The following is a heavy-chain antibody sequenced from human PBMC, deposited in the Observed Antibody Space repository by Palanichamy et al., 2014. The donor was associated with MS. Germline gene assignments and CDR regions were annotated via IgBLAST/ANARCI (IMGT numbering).Heavy chain of an antibody. J-gene: IGHJ4*02. D-gene: IGHD3-3*01. CDR3: ARNPAVGFFDYPITIFGVVTHYFDY. CDR2: IYHSGST. Sequence: QVQLQESGPGLVKPSETLSLTCAVSGYSISSGYYWGWIRQPPGKGLEWIGSIYHSGSTYYNPSLKSRVTISVDTSKNQFSLKLSSVTAADTAVYYCARNPAVGFFDYPITIFGVVTHYFDYWGQGTLVTVSS. V-gene: IGHV4-38-2*01. CDR1: GYSISSGYY.